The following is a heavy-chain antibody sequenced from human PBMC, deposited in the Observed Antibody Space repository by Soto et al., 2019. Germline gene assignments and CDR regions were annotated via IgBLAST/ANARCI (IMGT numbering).Heavy chain of an antibody. J-gene: IGHJ4*02. CDR1: GYTFTSYG. V-gene: IGHV1-18*01. CDR2: ISAYNGNT. Sequence: ASVKVSCKASGYTFTSYGISWVRQAPGQGLEWMGWISAYNGNTNYAQKLQGRVTMTTDTSTSTAYMELRSLRSDDTAVYYCARAHDDYGDYAWGYWGQGTLVTVSS. CDR3: ARAHDDYGDYAWGY. D-gene: IGHD4-17*01.